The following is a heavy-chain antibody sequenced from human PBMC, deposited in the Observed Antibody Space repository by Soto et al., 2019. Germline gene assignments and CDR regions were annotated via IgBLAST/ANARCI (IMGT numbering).Heavy chain of an antibody. CDR2: IYPRDSDS. Sequence: RGESLKISCKGSGFTFAIYWIGWVRQVPGKGLEWMGIIYPRDSDSTYSPSFQGQVTISADKSISTAYLQWSSLQASDTAVYYCARGSPSADLPYYYGMDVWGQGTTVTVSS. CDR3: ARGSPSADLPYYYGMDV. D-gene: IGHD2-15*01. CDR1: GFTFAIYW. V-gene: IGHV5-51*01. J-gene: IGHJ6*02.